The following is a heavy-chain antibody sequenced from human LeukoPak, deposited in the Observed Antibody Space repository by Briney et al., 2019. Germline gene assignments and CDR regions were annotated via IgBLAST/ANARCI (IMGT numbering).Heavy chain of an antibody. CDR1: GYSFTSYW. J-gene: IGHJ4*02. V-gene: IGHV5-51*01. CDR2: IYPGDSDT. D-gene: IGHD3-10*01. CDR3: ARFGYYYGSGSYAYLDY. Sequence: GESLKISCKGSGYSFTSYWIGWVRQMPGKGLEGMGIIYPGDSDTRYSPSFQGQVTISADKSISTAYLQWSSLKASDTAMYYCARFGYYYGSGSYAYLDYWGQGTLVTVSS.